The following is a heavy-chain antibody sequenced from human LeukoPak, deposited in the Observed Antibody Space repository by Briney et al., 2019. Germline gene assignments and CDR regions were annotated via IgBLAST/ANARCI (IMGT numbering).Heavy chain of an antibody. Sequence: ASVKVSCKASGYTFTDYYLYWVRQAPGQGLEWMGWINPNSGGTNYAQKFQGRVTMTRDTSISTAYMELSRLRSDDTALYYCARDGTSVMVDFDYWGQGTLVTVSS. CDR1: GYTFTDYY. CDR2: INPNSGGT. V-gene: IGHV1-2*02. CDR3: ARDGTSVMVDFDY. D-gene: IGHD5-18*01. J-gene: IGHJ4*02.